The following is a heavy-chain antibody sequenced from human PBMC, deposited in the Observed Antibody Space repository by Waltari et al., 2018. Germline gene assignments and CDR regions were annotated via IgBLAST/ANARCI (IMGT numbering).Heavy chain of an antibody. CDR3: AKDESSWSYYFDY. Sequence: EVQLLESGGGLVQPGGSLRLSCAASGFTFSSYAMSWVRQAPGKGLEWVSVIYSGGSTYYADSVKGRFTISRDNSKNTLYLQMNSLRAEDTAVYYCAKDESSWSYYFDYWGQGTLVTVSS. CDR2: IYSGGST. V-gene: IGHV3-23*03. D-gene: IGHD6-13*01. CDR1: GFTFSSYA. J-gene: IGHJ4*02.